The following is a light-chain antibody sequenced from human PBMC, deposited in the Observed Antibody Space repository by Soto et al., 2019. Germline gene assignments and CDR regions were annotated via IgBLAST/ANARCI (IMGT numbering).Light chain of an antibody. CDR3: QQYYSYPQT. CDR2: AAS. J-gene: IGKJ2*01. CDR1: QGISSY. V-gene: IGKV1-8*01. Sequence: AIRMTQSPSSFSASTGDRVTITCRASQGISSYLACYQQKPVKAPKLLIYAASNLQSGVPSRFGRSGSGTDFTLTISCLQSEDFATYYWQQYYSYPQTFGQGTKLEIK.